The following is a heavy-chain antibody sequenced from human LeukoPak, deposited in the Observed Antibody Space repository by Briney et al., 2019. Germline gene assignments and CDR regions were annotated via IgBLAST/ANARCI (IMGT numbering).Heavy chain of an antibody. CDR2: INHSGST. CDR1: GGSFSGYY. D-gene: IGHD2-2*01. J-gene: IGHJ4*02. V-gene: IGHV4-34*01. CDR3: ARGLRYCSSTSCYFPY. Sequence: SEPLSLTCAVYGGSFSGYYWSWIRQPPGKGLEWIGEINHSGSTNYNPFLKSRVTISVDTSKNQFSLKLSSVTAADTAVYYCARGLRYCSSTSCYFPYWGQGTLVTVSS.